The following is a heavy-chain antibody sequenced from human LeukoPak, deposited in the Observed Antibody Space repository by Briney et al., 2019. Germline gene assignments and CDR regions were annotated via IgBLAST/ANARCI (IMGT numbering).Heavy chain of an antibody. CDR3: VESLTGSDDF. CDR1: GFTFSRSW. D-gene: IGHD1-20*01. CDR2: IDDDGSVT. V-gene: IGHV3-74*01. J-gene: IGHJ4*02. Sequence: GGSLRLSCAASGFTFSRSWMHWVRQGPGKGLVWVSRIDDDGSVTSYVDSVKGRFTISRDNAKNTVYLQMNSLRVEDTAVYYCVESLTGSDDFWGQGTLVTVSS.